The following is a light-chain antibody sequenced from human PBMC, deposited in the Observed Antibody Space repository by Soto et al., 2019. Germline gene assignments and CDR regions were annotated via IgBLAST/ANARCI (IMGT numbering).Light chain of an antibody. V-gene: IGLV2-11*01. Sequence: QSALTQPRSVSGSPGQAVTISCTGTSSDGGYYNYVSWYQHHPGRAPKLIIYDVFNRPSRATDRFSGSKSGNTASLTISGLQDDDEADYYCCFYRTTVAVFGGGTKHTVL. CDR2: DVF. J-gene: IGLJ3*02. CDR3: CFYRTTVAV. CDR1: SSDGGYYNY.